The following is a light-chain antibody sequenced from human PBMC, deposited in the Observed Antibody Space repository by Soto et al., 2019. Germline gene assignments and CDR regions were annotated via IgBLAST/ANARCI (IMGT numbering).Light chain of an antibody. Sequence: QSVLTQPASVSGSPGQSITISCTGTSSDVGGYQHVSWYQQHPGKAPKLMIYEVTHRPSGVSNRFSGSKSGNTASLTISGLQAEDEADYYCSSYTRPTIGVLFGGGTKLTVL. CDR2: EVT. J-gene: IGLJ2*01. CDR3: SSYTRPTIGVL. CDR1: SSDVGGYQH. V-gene: IGLV2-14*01.